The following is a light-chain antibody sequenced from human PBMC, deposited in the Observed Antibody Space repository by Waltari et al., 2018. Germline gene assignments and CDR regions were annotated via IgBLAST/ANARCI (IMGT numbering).Light chain of an antibody. CDR1: SSDVGSYNL. CDR2: EVN. V-gene: IGLV2-23*02. CDR3: CSYAGSGIYV. J-gene: IGLJ1*01. Sequence: QSALTQPASVSGSPGQSIPVSCTGTSSDVGSYNLVPWFQQYPDKAPKLIIFEVNKRPSGVSNRFSGSKSGNTASLTISGLQAGDEADYYCCSYAGSGIYVFGTGAKVTVL.